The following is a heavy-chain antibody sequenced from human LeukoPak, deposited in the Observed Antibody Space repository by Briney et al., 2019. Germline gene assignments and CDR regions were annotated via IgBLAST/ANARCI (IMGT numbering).Heavy chain of an antibody. CDR2: ISGYNANT. D-gene: IGHD2-8*01. CDR1: GYTFSNYG. V-gene: IGHV1-18*01. CDR3: ARDAKIYSDGIHSPRGDY. Sequence: ASVKVSCKASGYTFSNYGITWVRQAPGQGLEWMGWISGYNANTNYAQKVQGRLTMTTDTSTSTAYMELRSLRSDDTAVYYCARDAKIYSDGIHSPRGDYWGQGTLVTVSS. J-gene: IGHJ4*02.